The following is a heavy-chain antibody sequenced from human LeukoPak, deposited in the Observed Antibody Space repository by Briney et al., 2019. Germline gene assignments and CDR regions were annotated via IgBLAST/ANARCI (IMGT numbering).Heavy chain of an antibody. J-gene: IGHJ6*02. CDR2: IIPIVATA. Sequence: ASVKVFCKASGGTFSSYAISWVRQAPGQGLEWMGGIIPIVATANYAQKFQGRVTITADESTSTVYMELSSLRSEDTAIYYCARLSIAARINYYHGMDVWGQGTTVTVSS. D-gene: IGHD6-6*01. V-gene: IGHV1-69*01. CDR3: ARLSIAARINYYHGMDV. CDR1: GGTFSSYA.